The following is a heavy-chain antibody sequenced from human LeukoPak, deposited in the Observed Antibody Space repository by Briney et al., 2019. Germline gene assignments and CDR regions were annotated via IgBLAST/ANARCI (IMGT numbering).Heavy chain of an antibody. V-gene: IGHV3-21*01. D-gene: IGHD5-24*01. CDR1: GFTFCSYS. J-gene: IGHJ4*02. CDR3: ARGRGDGYNIDFYFDY. CDR2: ISSSSSYI. Sequence: GGSLRLSCAASGFTFCSYSMNSVRQAPGEGLEWVSSISSSSSYIYYADSVKGRFTISRDNAKNSLYLQMNSLRAEDTAVYYCARGRGDGYNIDFYFDYWGQGTLVTVSS.